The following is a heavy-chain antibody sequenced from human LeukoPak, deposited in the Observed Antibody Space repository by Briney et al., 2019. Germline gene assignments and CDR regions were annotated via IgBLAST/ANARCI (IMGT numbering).Heavy chain of an antibody. J-gene: IGHJ4*02. CDR3: AKDSGYGSF. D-gene: IGHD5-12*01. Sequence: GGSLRLSCAASGFTFSSYAMSWVRQAPGKGLEWVAFIRYDGSNKYYADSVKGRFTISRDNSKNTLYLQMNSLRAEDTAVYYCAKDSGYGSFWGQGTLVTVSS. CDR1: GFTFSSYA. CDR2: IRYDGSNK. V-gene: IGHV3-30*02.